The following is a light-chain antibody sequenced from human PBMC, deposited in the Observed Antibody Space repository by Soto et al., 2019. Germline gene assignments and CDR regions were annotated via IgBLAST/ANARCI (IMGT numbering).Light chain of an antibody. Sequence: QSALTQPASVSGSPGQSITISCSGSGSDIGTYNFVSWYQHHPGRAPKLIISEVANRPSGVSDRFSGSKSGSLASLTISGLQADDEAVYYCNLYTNTGTLVVFGVGTKLTVL. J-gene: IGLJ3*02. CDR1: GSDIGTYNF. V-gene: IGLV2-14*01. CDR3: NLYTNTGTLVV. CDR2: EVA.